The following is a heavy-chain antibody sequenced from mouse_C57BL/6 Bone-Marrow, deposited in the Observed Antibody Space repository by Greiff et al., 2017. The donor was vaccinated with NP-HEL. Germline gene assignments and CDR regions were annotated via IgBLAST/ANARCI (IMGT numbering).Heavy chain of an antibody. CDR2: IDPSDSYT. V-gene: IGHV1-50*01. D-gene: IGHD1-1*02. CDR3: ARPSMGLGYFDV. J-gene: IGHJ1*03. Sequence: QVQLQQPGAELVKPGASVKLSCKASGYTFTSYWMQWVKQRPGQGLEWIGEIDPSDSYTNYNQKFKGKATLTVDTSSSTAYMQLSRLTSEDSAVYYCARPSMGLGYFDVWGTGTTVTVSS. CDR1: GYTFTSYW.